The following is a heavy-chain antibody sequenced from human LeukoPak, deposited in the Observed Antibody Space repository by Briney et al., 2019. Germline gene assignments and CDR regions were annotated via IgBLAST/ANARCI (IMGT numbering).Heavy chain of an antibody. CDR2: INPSGGST. Sequence: ASVKVSCKASGYTFTSYYMHWVRQATGQGLEWMGIINPSGGSTSYAQKFQGRVTMTRDTSTSTVYMELSSLRSEDTAVYYCASLPTYYYDSSGYYAPLWGQGTLVTVSS. D-gene: IGHD3-22*01. J-gene: IGHJ4*02. CDR1: GYTFTSYY. V-gene: IGHV1-46*01. CDR3: ASLPTYYYDSSGYYAPL.